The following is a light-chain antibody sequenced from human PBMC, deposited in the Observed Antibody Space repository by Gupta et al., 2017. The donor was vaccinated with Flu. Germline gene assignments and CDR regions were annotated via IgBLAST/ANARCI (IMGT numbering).Light chain of an antibody. V-gene: IGKV2-30*02. Sequence: DVVLTQSPLSLPVIFGQPASISCRSSQSLVHRNGNTYLTWFQQRPGQSPRRLIYRVSNRDSGVPDRFSGSGSGTDFTLKISRVEAEDVGVYYCMQGTHWRTFGQGTKVEIK. CDR2: RVS. J-gene: IGKJ1*01. CDR1: QSLVHRNGNTY. CDR3: MQGTHWRT.